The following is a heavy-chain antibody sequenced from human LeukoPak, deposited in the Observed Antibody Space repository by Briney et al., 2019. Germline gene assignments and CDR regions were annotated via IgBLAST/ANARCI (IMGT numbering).Heavy chain of an antibody. D-gene: IGHD5-12*01. Sequence: SETLSLTCTVSGGSISSYYWSWIRQPPGKGLEWIGYIYYSGSTNYNPSLKSRVTISVDTSKNQFSLKLSSLTAADTAVYYCARDGGLPYHFDYWGQGTLVTVSS. CDR3: ARDGGLPYHFDY. CDR2: IYYSGST. CDR1: GGSISSYY. J-gene: IGHJ4*02. V-gene: IGHV4-59*01.